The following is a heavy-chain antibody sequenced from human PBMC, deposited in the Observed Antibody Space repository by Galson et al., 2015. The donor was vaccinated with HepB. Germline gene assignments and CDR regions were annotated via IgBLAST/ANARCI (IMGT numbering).Heavy chain of an antibody. D-gene: IGHD3-22*01. J-gene: IGHJ3*02. CDR1: GYTFTSFW. V-gene: IGHV5-10-1*01. CDR2: IDPSDSYT. CDR3: ATVGSSGAHDAFDI. Sequence: QSGAEVKKPGESLKISCKGSGYTFTSFWIGWVRQMPGKGLEWMGRIDPSDSYTNYSPSFQGHVTISADKSISTAYLQWSSLKASDTAMYYCATVGSSGAHDAFDIWGQGTMVTVSS.